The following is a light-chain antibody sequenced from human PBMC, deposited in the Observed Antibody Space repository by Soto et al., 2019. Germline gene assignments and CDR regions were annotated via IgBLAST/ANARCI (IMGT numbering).Light chain of an antibody. Sequence: QYALTQPRSVSGSPGQSVTISCTGTSSDVGGYNYVSWYQQHPGKAPKLVIYDVSKRPSGVPDRFSGSKSGNTASLTVSGLQAEDEADYSCCSYAGTYTQWVFGGGTKLTVL. CDR3: CSYAGTYTQWV. J-gene: IGLJ3*02. V-gene: IGLV2-11*01. CDR1: SSDVGGYNY. CDR2: DVS.